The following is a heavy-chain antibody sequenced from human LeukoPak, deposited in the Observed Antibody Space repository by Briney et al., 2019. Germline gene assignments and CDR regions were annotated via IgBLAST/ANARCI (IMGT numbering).Heavy chain of an antibody. CDR2: IYNSGSI. Sequence: SETLSLTCTVSGGSISSYYWSWIRQPPWKGLESIGYIYNSGSIKYNPSLKSRVTISVDTSRNQLSLKVSSVTAADTAMYYCASSTVSDAGFDYWGQGTRVTVSS. V-gene: IGHV4-59*01. D-gene: IGHD4-11*01. J-gene: IGHJ4*02. CDR1: GGSISSYY. CDR3: ASSTVSDAGFDY.